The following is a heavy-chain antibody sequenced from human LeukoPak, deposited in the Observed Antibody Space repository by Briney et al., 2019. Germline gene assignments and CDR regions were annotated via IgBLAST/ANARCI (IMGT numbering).Heavy chain of an antibody. CDR3: ARDPAGSGFAFDS. CDR2: IKRDGSEE. CDR1: EFTFSNYW. D-gene: IGHD1-1*01. V-gene: IGHV3-7*01. Sequence: GGSLRLSCAASEFTFSNYWMSWVRQAPGKGLEWVASIKRDGSEEYYVDSVKGRFTISRDNAKNSLYLQMNSLRVEDTAVYYCARDPAGSGFAFDSWGQGALVTVSS. J-gene: IGHJ4*02.